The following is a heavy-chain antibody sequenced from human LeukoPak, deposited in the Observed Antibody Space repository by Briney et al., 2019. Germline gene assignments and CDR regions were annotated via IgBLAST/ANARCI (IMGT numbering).Heavy chain of an antibody. CDR2: IRYDGSNK. Sequence: GGSLRLSCAASGFTFSSYGMHWVRQAPGKGLEWVAFIRYDGSNKYYADSVKGRFTISRDNSKNTLYLQMNSLRAEDTAVYYCARVSMVRGPNAFDIWGQGTMVTVSS. CDR3: ARVSMVRGPNAFDI. J-gene: IGHJ3*02. V-gene: IGHV3-30*02. CDR1: GFTFSSYG. D-gene: IGHD3-10*01.